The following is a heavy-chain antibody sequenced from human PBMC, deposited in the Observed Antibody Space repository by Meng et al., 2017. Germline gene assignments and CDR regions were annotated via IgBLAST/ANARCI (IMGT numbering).Heavy chain of an antibody. J-gene: IGHJ4*02. V-gene: IGHV3-11*04. CDR1: GFTFSDFY. D-gene: IGHD4-17*01. CDR3: ARDPTDTVTTTRDY. CDR2: ISHGGDII. Sequence: GESLKISCAASGFTFSDFYMSWIRQAPGKGLESVSYISHGGDIIHYADSVKGRFTVSRDNAKNSLYLQMSSLRAEDTAVYYCARDPTDTVTTTRDYWGQGTLVTVSS.